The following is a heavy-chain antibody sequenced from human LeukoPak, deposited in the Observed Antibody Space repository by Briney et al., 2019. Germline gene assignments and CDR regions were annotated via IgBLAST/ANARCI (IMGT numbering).Heavy chain of an antibody. CDR2: IIPIFGTA. CDR3: ARDQRCGGDCYVFDY. D-gene: IGHD2-21*02. J-gene: IGHJ4*02. V-gene: IGHV1-69*06. Sequence: SVKVSCKASGGTFSSYAISWVRQAPGQGLGWMGRIIPIFGTANYAQKFQGRVTITADKSTSTAYMELSSLRSEDTAVYYCARDQRCGGDCYVFDYWGQGTLVTVSS. CDR1: GGTFSSYA.